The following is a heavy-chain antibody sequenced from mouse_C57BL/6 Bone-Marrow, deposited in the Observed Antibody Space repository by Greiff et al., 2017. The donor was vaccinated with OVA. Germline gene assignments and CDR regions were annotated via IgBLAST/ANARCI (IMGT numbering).Heavy chain of an antibody. CDR1: GYTFTSYG. CDR2: IYPRSGNT. V-gene: IGHV1-81*01. Sequence: VQLVESGAELARPGASVKLSCKASGYTFTSYGISWVKQRTGQGLEWIGEIYPRSGNTYYNEQFKGKATLTADKSSSTAYMELRSLTSEDSAVYFCASRDLFYWYFDVWGTGTTVTVSS. CDR3: ASRDLFYWYFDV. J-gene: IGHJ1*03.